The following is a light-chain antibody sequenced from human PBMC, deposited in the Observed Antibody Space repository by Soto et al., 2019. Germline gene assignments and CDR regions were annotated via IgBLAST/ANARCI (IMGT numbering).Light chain of an antibody. V-gene: IGKV3-20*01. CDR3: QQYGSTPPLT. J-gene: IGKJ4*01. Sequence: EIVLTQSPGTLSLSPGERATLSCRASQSVSSRYLAWYQQKPGQGPRLLIYGASSRATGIPDRFSGSGSGTDFTLTISSLEPEDFAVYYCQQYGSTPPLTFGGGTKVEIK. CDR2: GAS. CDR1: QSVSSRY.